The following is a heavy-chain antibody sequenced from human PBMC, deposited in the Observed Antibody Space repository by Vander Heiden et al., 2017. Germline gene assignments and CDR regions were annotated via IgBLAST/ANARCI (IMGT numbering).Heavy chain of an antibody. V-gene: IGHV3-23*01. CDR1: GFPFSSYA. CDR2: ISGSGGST. J-gene: IGHJ6*02. D-gene: IGHD6-6*01. Sequence: EVQLLESGGGLVQPGGSLRLSCAASGFPFSSYAMSWVRQAPGKGLGWVSAISGSGGSTYYADSGNGLFTISRDNSKNTLFLQLNSLRAEDTAVYYCAFHGSSSLIYYYYGMDVWGQATTVTVSS. CDR3: AFHGSSSLIYYYYGMDV.